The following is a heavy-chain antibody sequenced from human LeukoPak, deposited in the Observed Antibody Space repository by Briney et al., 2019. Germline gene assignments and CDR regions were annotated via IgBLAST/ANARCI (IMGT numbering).Heavy chain of an antibody. CDR3: ARHSHSPSQPGGDLDP. V-gene: IGHV5-51*01. CDR2: IYPGDSDT. J-gene: IGHJ5*02. CDR1: GYSFTSYW. D-gene: IGHD2-21*02. Sequence: GESLKISCKGSGYSFTSYWIGWVRQMPGKGLEWMGIIYPGDSDTRYSPSFQGQVTISADKSISTAYLQWSSLKASDTAMYYCARHSHSPSQPGGDLDPWGQGTLVTVSS.